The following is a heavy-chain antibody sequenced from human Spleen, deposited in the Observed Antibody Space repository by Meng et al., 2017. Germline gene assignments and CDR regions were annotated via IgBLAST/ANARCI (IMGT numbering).Heavy chain of an antibody. CDR2: INPGDSDT. CDR1: GYTFTSYW. CDR3: ATLPSY. J-gene: IGHJ4*02. V-gene: IGHV5-51*01. Sequence: GESLKISCKGSGYTFTSYWIGWVRQMPGKGLEWMGIINPGDSDTRYSPSFQGQVTISADKSTTTAYMQWSSLKASDTAMYYCATLPSYWGQGTLVTVSS.